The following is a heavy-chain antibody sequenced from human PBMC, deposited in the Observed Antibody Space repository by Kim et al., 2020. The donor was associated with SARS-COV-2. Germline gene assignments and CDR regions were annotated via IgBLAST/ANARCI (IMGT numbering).Heavy chain of an antibody. CDR1: GFTFSSYA. J-gene: IGHJ4*02. Sequence: GGSLRLSCAASGFTFSSYAMSWVRQAPGKGLEWVSAISGSGGSTYYADSVKGRFTISRDNSKNTLYLQMNSLRAEDTAVYYCAKNHFGGWYGSYFDYWGQGTLVTVSS. D-gene: IGHD6-19*01. CDR2: ISGSGGST. V-gene: IGHV3-23*01. CDR3: AKNHFGGWYGSYFDY.